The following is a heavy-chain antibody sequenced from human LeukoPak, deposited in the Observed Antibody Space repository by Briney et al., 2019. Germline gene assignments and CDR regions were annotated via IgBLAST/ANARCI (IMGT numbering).Heavy chain of an antibody. Sequence: KPSETLSLTCAVYGGSFSGYYWSWIRQPPGKGLEWIGEINHSGSTSYNPSLKSRVTISVDTSKNQFSLKLSSVTAADTAVYYCARYKGSSWSYGPYNWFDPWGQGTLVTVSS. CDR3: ARYKGSSWSYGPYNWFDP. CDR2: INHSGST. CDR1: GGSFSGYY. D-gene: IGHD6-13*01. V-gene: IGHV4-34*01. J-gene: IGHJ5*02.